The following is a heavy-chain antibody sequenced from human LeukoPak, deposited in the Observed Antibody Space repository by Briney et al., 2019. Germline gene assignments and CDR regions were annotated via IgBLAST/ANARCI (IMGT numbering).Heavy chain of an antibody. CDR2: IYYSGST. CDR1: GGSISSYY. Sequence: SSETLSLTCTVSGGSISSYYWSWIRQPPGKGLEWIGYIYYSGSTSYNPSLKSRVTISVDTSKNQFSLRLSSVTAADTAVYYCARDFPSFDHWGQGVLVTVSS. CDR3: ARDFPSFDH. V-gene: IGHV4-59*01. J-gene: IGHJ4*02.